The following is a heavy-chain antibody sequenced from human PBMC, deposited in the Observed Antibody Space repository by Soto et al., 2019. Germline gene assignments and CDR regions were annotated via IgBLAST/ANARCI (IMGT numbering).Heavy chain of an antibody. D-gene: IGHD3-3*02. Sequence: GASVKVSCKASGYTSSGHYIHWMRQAPGQGLEWMGWINPDSGDTKFAQKFQGLVTMTRDTSISTVYMELSRLISDDTAVYYCARMCSISTCLCDAHDIWG. CDR2: INPDSGDT. J-gene: IGHJ3*02. V-gene: IGHV1-2*04. CDR1: GYTSSGHY. CDR3: ARMCSISTCLCDAHDI.